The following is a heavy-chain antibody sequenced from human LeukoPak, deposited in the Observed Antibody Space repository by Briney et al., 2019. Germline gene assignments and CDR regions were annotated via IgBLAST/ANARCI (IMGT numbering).Heavy chain of an antibody. J-gene: IGHJ3*02. Sequence: SETLSLTCTVSGGSISSYYWSWIRQPPGKGLEWIGYIYYSGSTNYNPSLKSRVTMSLDTSKNQFSLKLSSVTAADTAVYYCARVRKDWNYVDVFDIWGQGTMVTVSS. D-gene: IGHD1-7*01. CDR3: ARVRKDWNYVDVFDI. CDR2: IYYSGST. CDR1: GGSISSYY. V-gene: IGHV4-59*01.